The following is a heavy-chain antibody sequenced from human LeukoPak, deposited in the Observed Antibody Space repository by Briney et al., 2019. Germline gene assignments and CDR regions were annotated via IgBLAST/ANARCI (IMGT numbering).Heavy chain of an antibody. CDR1: GGYISSGGYY. CDR2: IYYSGST. V-gene: IGHV4-31*03. Sequence: PSETLSLTCTVSGGYISSGGYYWSWIRQHPGKGLEWIGYIYYSGSTYYNPSLKSRVTISVDTSKNQFSLKLSSVTAADTAVYYCARINYGDYWFDPWGQGTLVTVSS. CDR3: ARINYGDYWFDP. J-gene: IGHJ5*02. D-gene: IGHD4-17*01.